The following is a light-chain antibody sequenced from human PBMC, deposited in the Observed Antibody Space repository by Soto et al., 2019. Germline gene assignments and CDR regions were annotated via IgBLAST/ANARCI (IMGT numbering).Light chain of an antibody. CDR1: QSISNW. J-gene: IGKJ4*01. CDR2: KAS. CDR3: QHYDSYPLT. Sequence: DIQMTQSPSTLSASVGDRVTITCRASQSISNWLAWYQQKSGKAPNLLIYKASSLESGVPSRFSGSGSGTEFTLTISSLQPEDSATYYCQHYDSYPLTFGGGTKVEI. V-gene: IGKV1-5*03.